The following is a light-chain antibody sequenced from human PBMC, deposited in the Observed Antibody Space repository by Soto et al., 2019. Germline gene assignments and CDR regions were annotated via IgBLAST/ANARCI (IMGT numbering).Light chain of an antibody. V-gene: IGKV3-20*01. CDR1: QSVSNNY. J-gene: IGKJ1*01. Sequence: EIVMTQSPGTLSLSPGERATLSCRASQSVSNNYLAWYQQKPGQAPRLLIYGASNRATGIPDRFSGSGSGTDFTLTISRLEPEDFAVYYCHQYDSWTLGQGTKVDIK. CDR3: HQYDSWT. CDR2: GAS.